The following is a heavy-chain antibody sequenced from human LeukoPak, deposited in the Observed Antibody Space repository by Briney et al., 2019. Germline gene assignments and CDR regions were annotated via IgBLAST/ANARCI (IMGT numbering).Heavy chain of an antibody. CDR1: GFTFSSYS. J-gene: IGHJ5*02. CDR3: ARDGDSSSNWFDP. D-gene: IGHD6-6*01. CDR2: ISSSSSTI. V-gene: IGHV3-48*01. Sequence: GGSLRLSCAASGFTFSSYSMNWVRQAPGRGLEWVSYISSSSSTIYYADSVKGRFTISRDNAKNSLYLQMNSLRAEDTAVYYCARDGDSSSNWFDPWGQGTLVTVSS.